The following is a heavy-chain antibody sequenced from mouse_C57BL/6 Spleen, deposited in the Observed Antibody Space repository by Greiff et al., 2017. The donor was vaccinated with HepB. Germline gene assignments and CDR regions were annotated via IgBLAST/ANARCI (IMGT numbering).Heavy chain of an antibody. D-gene: IGHD2-3*01. V-gene: IGHV5-4*01. J-gene: IGHJ2*01. CDR3: ARGEGGGGYYPFDY. CDR2: ISDGGSYT. Sequence: EVQLVESGGGLVKPGGSLKLSCAASGFTFSSYAMSWVRQTPEKRLEWVATISDGGSYTYYPDNVKGRFTISRDNAKNNLYLQMSHLKSEDTAMYYCARGEGGGGYYPFDYWGQGTTLTVSS. CDR1: GFTFSSYA.